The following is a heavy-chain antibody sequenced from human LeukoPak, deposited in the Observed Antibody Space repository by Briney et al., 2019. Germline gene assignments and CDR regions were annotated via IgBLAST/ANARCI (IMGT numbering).Heavy chain of an antibody. D-gene: IGHD6-19*01. CDR3: ASPIAVAGTPARGPETLGNFDY. CDR2: IYHSGST. V-gene: IGHV4-4*02. CDR1: GGSISSSNW. Sequence: PSGTLSLTCAVSGGSISSSNWWSWVRQPPGKGLEWIGEIYHSGSTNYNPSLKSRVTISVDKSKNQFSLKLSSVTAADTAVYYCASPIAVAGTPARGPETLGNFDYWGQGTLVTVSS. J-gene: IGHJ4*02.